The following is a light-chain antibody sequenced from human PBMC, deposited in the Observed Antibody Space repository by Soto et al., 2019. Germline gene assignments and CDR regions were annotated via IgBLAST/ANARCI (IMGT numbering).Light chain of an antibody. J-gene: IGKJ2*01. Sequence: DIQMTQSPSSLSASVGDRVTITCRASQSISSYLNWYQQKPGKAPKLLIYAASTLQSGVPSRFSGSASGTDFTLTISSLQPEDFPTYYCQQSYSTPRTFGQGTKLEI. V-gene: IGKV1-39*01. CDR2: AAS. CDR1: QSISSY. CDR3: QQSYSTPRT.